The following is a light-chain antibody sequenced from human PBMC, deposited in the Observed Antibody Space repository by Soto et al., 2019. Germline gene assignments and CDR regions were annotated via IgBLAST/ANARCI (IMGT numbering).Light chain of an antibody. CDR2: SNN. J-gene: IGLJ3*02. CDR1: SSNIGSHS. V-gene: IGLV1-44*01. CDR3: AACDDSLNSMV. Sequence: QSVLTQPPSASGTPGQRVTISCSGSSSNIGSHSVNWYQQLPGTAPKLLIYSNNQRPSGVPDRFSGSKSGTSVSLAISGLQSEDEADYYCAACDDSLNSMVLGGGTKLTVL.